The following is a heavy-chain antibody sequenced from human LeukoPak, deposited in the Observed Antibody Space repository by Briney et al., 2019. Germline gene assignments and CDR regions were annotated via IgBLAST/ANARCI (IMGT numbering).Heavy chain of an antibody. CDR2: ISHSGAST. V-gene: IGHV3-23*01. D-gene: IGHD2-15*01. J-gene: IGHJ3*02. CDR1: GFTFSSYA. Sequence: GGSLRLSCAASGFTFSSYAMNWVRQAPGKGLEWVSAISHSGASTYYADSVKGRFTISRDNSKNTLYLQMKSLRAEDTALYYCAKSVAPYCSGGSCFDAFDIWGQGTMVTVPS. CDR3: AKSVAPYCSGGSCFDAFDI.